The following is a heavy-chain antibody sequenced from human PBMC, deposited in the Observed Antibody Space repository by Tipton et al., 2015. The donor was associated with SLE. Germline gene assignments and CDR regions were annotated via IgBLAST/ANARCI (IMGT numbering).Heavy chain of an antibody. CDR1: GASVSSHY. Sequence: TLSLTCTVSGASVSSHYWNWIRQTPGKGLEWIGYIHYNRDTNYHPSLKSRVTISVDTSKNQLSLKLTSVTAADTAVYYCARASWGSSGYYSGRYFDYWGQGTLVTVSS. J-gene: IGHJ4*02. D-gene: IGHD3-22*01. CDR3: ARASWGSSGYYSGRYFDY. CDR2: IHYNRDT. V-gene: IGHV4-59*02.